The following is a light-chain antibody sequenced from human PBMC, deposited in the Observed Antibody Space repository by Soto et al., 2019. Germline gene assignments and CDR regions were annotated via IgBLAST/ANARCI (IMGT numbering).Light chain of an antibody. CDR3: QQYNSYSRV. V-gene: IGKV1-5*01. Sequence: DIQMTQSPSTLSASVGDRVTITCRASQSISSWLAWYQQKPGKAPKLLIYDASSLESGVPSRFSGSGSGTEFTLTISSLQPDDFATYYCQQYNSYSRVFSQGTKVEIK. CDR2: DAS. CDR1: QSISSW. J-gene: IGKJ1*01.